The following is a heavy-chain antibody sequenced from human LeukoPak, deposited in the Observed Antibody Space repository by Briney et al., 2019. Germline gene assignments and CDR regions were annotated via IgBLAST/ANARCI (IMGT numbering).Heavy chain of an antibody. D-gene: IGHD3-10*01. Sequence: GGSLRLSCAASGFTFSSYSMNWVRQAPGERLEWVSSISSSSAYIYYADSVKGRFTISRDNSKNTLYLQMNSLRAEDTAVYYCAKALGDFWFDPWGQGTLVTVSS. V-gene: IGHV3-21*04. CDR2: ISSSSAYI. CDR3: AKALGDFWFDP. CDR1: GFTFSSYS. J-gene: IGHJ5*02.